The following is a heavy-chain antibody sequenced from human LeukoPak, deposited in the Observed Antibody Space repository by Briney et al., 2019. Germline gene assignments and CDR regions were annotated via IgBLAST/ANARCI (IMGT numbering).Heavy chain of an antibody. Sequence: PGGSLRLSCAASGFTFSSYSMNWVRQAPGKGLEWVSSISSSSSYICYADSVKGRFTISRDNAKNSLYLQMNSLRAEDTAVYYCARDQRLGGSVSYSWGQGTLVTVSS. CDR3: ARDQRLGGSVSYS. J-gene: IGHJ4*02. V-gene: IGHV3-21*01. CDR1: GFTFSSYS. CDR2: ISSSSSYI. D-gene: IGHD3-10*01.